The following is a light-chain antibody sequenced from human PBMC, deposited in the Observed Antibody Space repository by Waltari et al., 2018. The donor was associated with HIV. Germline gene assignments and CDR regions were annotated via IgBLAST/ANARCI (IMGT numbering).Light chain of an antibody. CDR3: CSYTAVTTCEV. CDR1: SSDVGGYNS. V-gene: IGLV2-23*02. J-gene: IGLJ2*01. Sequence: QSPLTQPASVSGSPGQSITISCTGTSSDVGGYNSVSWYHHHPLTAPRLIIYNVMKRPFGVSDRFSGSKSGSTASLTISGLLAEDEATYYCCSYTAVTTCEVFGGGTRVTVL. CDR2: NVM.